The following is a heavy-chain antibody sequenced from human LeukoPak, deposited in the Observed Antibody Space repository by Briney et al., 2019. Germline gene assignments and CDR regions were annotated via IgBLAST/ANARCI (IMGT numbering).Heavy chain of an antibody. J-gene: IGHJ6*02. D-gene: IGHD3-16*01. V-gene: IGHV4-39*01. Sequence: SETLSLTCTVSGGSISSSSYYWGWIRQPPGKGLEWIGSIYYSGSTYYNPSLKSRVTISVDTSKNQFSLKLSSVTAADTAVYCCASQPLVGANHYGMDVWGQGTTVTVSS. CDR1: GGSISSSSYY. CDR3: ASQPLVGANHYGMDV. CDR2: IYYSGST.